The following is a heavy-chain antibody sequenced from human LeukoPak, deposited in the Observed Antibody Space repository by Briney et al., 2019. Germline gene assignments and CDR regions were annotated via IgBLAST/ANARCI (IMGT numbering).Heavy chain of an antibody. CDR1: GGSISSYY. J-gene: IGHJ4*02. Sequence: SETLSLTCTVSGGSISSYYWSWIRQPPGKGLEWIGYIYYSGSTNYNPSLKSRVTISVDTSKNQFSLKLSSVTAADTAVYYCARQGYGDYVFLSRVDYWGQGTLVTVSS. V-gene: IGHV4-59*08. D-gene: IGHD4-17*01. CDR3: ARQGYGDYVFLSRVDY. CDR2: IYYSGST.